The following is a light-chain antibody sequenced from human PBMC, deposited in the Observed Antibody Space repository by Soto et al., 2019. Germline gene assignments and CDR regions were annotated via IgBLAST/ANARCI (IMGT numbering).Light chain of an antibody. J-gene: IGLJ1*01. Sequence: QSALTQPASVSGSPGQSITISCTGTSSDVGGYNYVSWYQQHPGKAPELMIYDFNSRPSGVSNRFSGSKSGNTASLTISGLQAEDEADYYCSSYTSSGTRVFGAGTKVTVL. CDR1: SSDVGGYNY. CDR2: DFN. CDR3: SSYTSSGTRV. V-gene: IGLV2-14*03.